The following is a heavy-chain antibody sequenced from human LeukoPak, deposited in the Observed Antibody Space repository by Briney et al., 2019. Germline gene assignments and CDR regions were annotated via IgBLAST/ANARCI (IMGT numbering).Heavy chain of an antibody. CDR2: IVVGSGNT. CDR1: GFTFTCSA. Sequence: GTSVKVSFKASGFTFTCSAMQGVRQARGQRLEWIGWIVVGSGNTNYAQKFQERVTITRDMSTSTAYMELSSLRSEDTAVYYCAADRRGWYDDYYYMDVWGKGTTVTVSS. CDR3: AADRRGWYDDYYYMDV. J-gene: IGHJ6*03. D-gene: IGHD6-19*01. V-gene: IGHV1-58*02.